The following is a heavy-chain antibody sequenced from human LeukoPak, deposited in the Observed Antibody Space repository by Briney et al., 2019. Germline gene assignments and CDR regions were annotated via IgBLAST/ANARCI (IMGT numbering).Heavy chain of an antibody. V-gene: IGHV1-24*01. CDR3: ATGATCSSTSCHYYYYYMDV. CDR1: GYTLTELS. CDR2: FDPEDGET. Sequence: ASVKVSCKVSGYTLTELSMHWVRQAPGKGLEWMGGFDPEDGETIYAQKFQGRVTMTEDTSTDTAYMELSSLRSEDTAVYYCATGATCSSTSCHYYYYYMDVWAKGPRSPSP. D-gene: IGHD2-2*01. J-gene: IGHJ6*03.